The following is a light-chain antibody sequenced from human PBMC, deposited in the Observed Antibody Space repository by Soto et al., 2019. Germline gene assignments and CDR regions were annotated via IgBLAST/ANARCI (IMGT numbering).Light chain of an antibody. CDR2: GAS. J-gene: IGKJ2*01. Sequence: EIVLTQSPGTLSFSPRERATLPCRASQSVTSSYLAWYQLKHGQAPRVLIYGASNRATGIPDRFSGSGSGTDFTLTISRLEPEDFAVYFCQQYGNSPPNTFGQGTKVDIK. CDR3: QQYGNSPPNT. V-gene: IGKV3-20*01. CDR1: QSVTSSY.